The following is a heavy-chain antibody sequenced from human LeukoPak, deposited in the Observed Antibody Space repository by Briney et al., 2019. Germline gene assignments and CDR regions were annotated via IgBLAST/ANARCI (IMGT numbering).Heavy chain of an antibody. CDR2: IRYDGSNK. V-gene: IGHV3-30*02. Sequence: GGSLRLSCAASGFSFSRYDIHWVRQAPGKGLERVAFIRYDGSNKNYADSVKGRFTTSRDNFMSTVYMQMKSLRAEDTAVYYCAKDRQTITIFGVVNTPRANFDYWGQGTLVTVSS. D-gene: IGHD3-3*01. J-gene: IGHJ4*02. CDR3: AKDRQTITIFGVVNTPRANFDY. CDR1: GFSFSRYD.